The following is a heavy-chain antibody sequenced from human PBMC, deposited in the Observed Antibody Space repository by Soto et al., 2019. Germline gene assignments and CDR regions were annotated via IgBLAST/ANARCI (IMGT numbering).Heavy chain of an antibody. CDR2: ISAHNGNT. D-gene: IGHD1-1*01. Sequence: QVHLVQSGAEVKKPGASVKVSCKGSGYGFTTYGITSVRQAPGQGLEWMAWISAHNGNTNYAQKLQGRVTVTRDTSTSAAYMELRILRSDDTAVYYCARGRYGDYWGQGAVVTVSS. V-gene: IGHV1-18*01. J-gene: IGHJ4*02. CDR3: ARGRYGDY. CDR1: GYGFTTYG.